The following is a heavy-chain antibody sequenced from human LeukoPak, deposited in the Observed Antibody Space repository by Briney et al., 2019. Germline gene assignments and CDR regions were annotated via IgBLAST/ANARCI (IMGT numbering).Heavy chain of an antibody. CDR2: ISGSGGST. V-gene: IGHV3-23*01. CDR3: AKDGRGYGSGSLNY. D-gene: IGHD3-10*01. J-gene: IGHJ4*02. CDR1: GFTFSSYA. Sequence: GSLRLSCAASGFTFSSYAMSWVRQAPGKGLEWVSAISGSGGSTYYADSVKGRFTISRDNSKNTLYLQMNSLRAEDTAVYYCAKDGRGYGSGSLNYWGQGTLVTVSS.